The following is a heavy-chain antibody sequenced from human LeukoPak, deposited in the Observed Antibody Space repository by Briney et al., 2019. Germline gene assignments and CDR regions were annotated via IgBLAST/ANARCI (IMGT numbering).Heavy chain of an antibody. Sequence: SETLSLTCAVYSGSFSGYYWSWIRQPPGKWLEWIGEINHSGSTNYNPSLKGRVTISVDTSKNQFSLKLSSVTAADTAVYYCAREDGGLDVWGKGTTVTVSS. D-gene: IGHD3-16*01. CDR3: AREDGGLDV. CDR2: INHSGST. V-gene: IGHV4-34*01. CDR1: SGSFSGYY. J-gene: IGHJ6*04.